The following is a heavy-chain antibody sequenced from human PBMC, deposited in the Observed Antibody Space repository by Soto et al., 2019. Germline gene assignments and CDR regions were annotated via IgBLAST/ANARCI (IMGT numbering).Heavy chain of an antibody. Sequence: QVQLVQSGAEVTKPGASVKVSCKASGYTFTNFGISWVRQAPGQGLEWMGWISAYNGNTNYAQNVQGRVTITTDTSKLTSYTALRTVRSDGTTVAYSATGGTPIDYWGQGTLVTVSS. CDR1: GYTFTNFG. CDR3: ATGGTPIDY. D-gene: IGHD3-16*01. V-gene: IGHV1-18*01. J-gene: IGHJ4*02. CDR2: ISAYNGNT.